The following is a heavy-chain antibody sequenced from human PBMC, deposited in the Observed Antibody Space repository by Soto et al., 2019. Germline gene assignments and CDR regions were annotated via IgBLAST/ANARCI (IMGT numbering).Heavy chain of an antibody. CDR2: IIPIFGTA. J-gene: IGHJ6*02. Sequence: QVQLVQSGAEVKKPGSSVKVSCKASGGTFSSYAISWVRQAPGQGLEWMGGIIPIFGTANYAQKFHGRVTITADESTSAAYMELSSLSSEDTAGYYCARILPNSGSYLLDYYCYGMDVWGQGTTVTVSS. V-gene: IGHV1-69*01. D-gene: IGHD1-26*01. CDR3: ARILPNSGSYLLDYYCYGMDV. CDR1: GGTFSSYA.